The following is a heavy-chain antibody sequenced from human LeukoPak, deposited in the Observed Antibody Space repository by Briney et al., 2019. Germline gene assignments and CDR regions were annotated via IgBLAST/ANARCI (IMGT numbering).Heavy chain of an antibody. V-gene: IGHV3-21*04. CDR1: GFTFSSYS. J-gene: IGHJ4*02. Sequence: TGGSLRLSCAASGFTFSSYSMNWVRQAPGKGLEWVSSISSSSSYIYYADSVKGRFTISRDNAKNSLYLQMNSLRAEDTAVYYCANPGPKLAARGWGQGTLVTVSS. D-gene: IGHD6-6*01. CDR2: ISSSSSYI. CDR3: ANPGPKLAARG.